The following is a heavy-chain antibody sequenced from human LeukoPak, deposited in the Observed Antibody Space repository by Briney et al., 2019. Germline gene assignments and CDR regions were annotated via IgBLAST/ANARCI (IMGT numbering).Heavy chain of an antibody. CDR2: INAGNGNT. J-gene: IGHJ4*02. D-gene: IGHD6-13*01. V-gene: IGHV1-3*01. Sequence: GASVKVSCKASGYTFTSYAMHWVRQAPGQRLEWMGWINAGNGNTKYSQKFQGRVTITRDTSASTAYMELSSLRSEDTAVYYCARDKAAADWAFDYWGQGTLVTVSS. CDR3: ARDKAAADWAFDY. CDR1: GYTFTSYA.